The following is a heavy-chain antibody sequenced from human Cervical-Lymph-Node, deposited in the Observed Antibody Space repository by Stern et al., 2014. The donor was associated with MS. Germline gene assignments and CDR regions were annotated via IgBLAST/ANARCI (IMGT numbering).Heavy chain of an antibody. V-gene: IGHV5-51*03. D-gene: IGHD2-21*02. Sequence: EVQLVQSGVEVKKPGESLKISCKGSGYNFTTYWIGWVRQMPGKGLEWMGIIYPGDSDIRYSPSFQGQVTISADKSIRTAYMQWNGLKASDTAMYYCARLVMTGAFDIWGQGTMVTASS. J-gene: IGHJ3*02. CDR1: GYNFTTYW. CDR3: ARLVMTGAFDI. CDR2: IYPGDSDI.